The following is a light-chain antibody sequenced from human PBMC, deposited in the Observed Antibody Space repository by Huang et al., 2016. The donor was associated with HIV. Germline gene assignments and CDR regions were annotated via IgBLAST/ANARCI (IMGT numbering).Light chain of an antibody. CDR2: DTA. V-gene: IGKV3-15*01. Sequence: EIVLTQSPAVLSMSPGERATVTCRASLSVANKLAWYQQKPGRAPRLVIYDTATRSGGVPARFSGSGSGTNFTLTINSLQSEDLAVYFCQHYNNWPLTFGGGTRVEIK. CDR3: QHYNNWPLT. CDR1: LSVANK. J-gene: IGKJ4*01.